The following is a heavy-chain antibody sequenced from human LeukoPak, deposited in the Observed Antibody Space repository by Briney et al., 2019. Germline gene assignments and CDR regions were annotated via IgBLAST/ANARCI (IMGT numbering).Heavy chain of an antibody. CDR2: INPNSGGT. V-gene: IGHV1-2*02. CDR3: ARVKYSSGFYYYYYMDV. D-gene: IGHD6-19*01. CDR1: GYTSTGYY. J-gene: IGHJ6*03. Sequence: ASVKVSCKASGYTSTGYYMHWVRQAPGQGLEWMGWINPNSGGTNYAQKFQGRVTMTRDTSISTAYMELSRLRSDDTAVYYCARVKYSSGFYYYYYMDVWGKGTTVTVSS.